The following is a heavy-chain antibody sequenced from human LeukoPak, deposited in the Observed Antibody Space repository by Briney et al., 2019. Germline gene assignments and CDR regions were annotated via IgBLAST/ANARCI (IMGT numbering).Heavy chain of an antibody. Sequence: GGSRRLSCAASGFTFSNAWMSWVRQPPGKGLEWVGRIKSKADAGTTDYAGPVKGRFTNSTDDSKDTLYLQMSSLKTEDTAVYYCTTDRYGDFYYCGQGTLVTVSS. CDR1: GFTFSNAW. D-gene: IGHD3-10*01. J-gene: IGHJ4*02. CDR3: TTDRYGDFYY. V-gene: IGHV3-15*01. CDR2: IKSKADAGTT.